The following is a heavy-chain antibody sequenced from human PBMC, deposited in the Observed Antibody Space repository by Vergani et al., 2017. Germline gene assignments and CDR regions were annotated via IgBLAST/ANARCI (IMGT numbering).Heavy chain of an antibody. Sequence: EVQLLESGGGLVQPGGSLRLTCAASGFTFSNAWMSWVRQAPGKGLEWVGRIKSQPNSHATAYGVSMKGKFTISRDDSKNTAFLLMHRLTTEDTAVYYCSRQGNYGDVDFFYAMDVWGPGTTVTVSS. V-gene: IGHV3-73*01. J-gene: IGHJ6*01. CDR2: IKSQPNSHAT. CDR1: GFTFSNAW. D-gene: IGHD4-17*01. CDR3: SRQGNYGDVDFFYAMDV.